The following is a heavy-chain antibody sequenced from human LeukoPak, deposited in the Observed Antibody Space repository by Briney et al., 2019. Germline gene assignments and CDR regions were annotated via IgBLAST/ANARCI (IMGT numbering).Heavy chain of an antibody. CDR3: ARADYYGSGSTAIDY. CDR1: GYTFTAYY. J-gene: IGHJ4*02. Sequence: ASVKVSCKASGYTFTAYYMHWVRQAPGQGLEWMGRINPNSGGTKYAQKFQGRVTITADESTSTAYMELSSLRSEDTAVYYCARADYYGSGSTAIDYWGQGTLVTVSS. CDR2: INPNSGGT. V-gene: IGHV1-2*06. D-gene: IGHD3-10*01.